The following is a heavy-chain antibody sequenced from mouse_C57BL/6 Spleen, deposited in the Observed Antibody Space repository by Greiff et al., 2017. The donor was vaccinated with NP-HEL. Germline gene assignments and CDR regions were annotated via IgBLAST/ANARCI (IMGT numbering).Heavy chain of an antibody. CDR3: AATVVAPFDY. Sequence: VQLQQPGAELVRPGTSVKLSCKASGYTFTSYWMHWVKQRPGQGLEWIGVIDPSDSYTNYNQKFKGKATLTVDTSSSTAYMQLSSLTSEDSAVYYCAATVVAPFDYWGQGTTLTVSS. V-gene: IGHV1-59*01. J-gene: IGHJ2*01. CDR2: IDPSDSYT. CDR1: GYTFTSYW. D-gene: IGHD1-1*01.